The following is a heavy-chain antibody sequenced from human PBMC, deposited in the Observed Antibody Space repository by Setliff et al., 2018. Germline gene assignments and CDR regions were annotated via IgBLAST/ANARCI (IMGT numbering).Heavy chain of an antibody. J-gene: IGHJ4*02. CDR2: ISGYTGNA. CDR1: GYTFSDYG. D-gene: IGHD2-2*01. Sequence: ASVKVSCKASGYTFSDYGITWVRQAPGQGLEWMGWISGYTGNAYYAHKFQDRVTMTTDTSTGTAYMEVTSLRFDDTAVYYCSRLVRYCTTTTCQRLSGDEYWGQGTLGTVSS. CDR3: SRLVRYCTTTTCQRLSGDEY. V-gene: IGHV1-18*01.